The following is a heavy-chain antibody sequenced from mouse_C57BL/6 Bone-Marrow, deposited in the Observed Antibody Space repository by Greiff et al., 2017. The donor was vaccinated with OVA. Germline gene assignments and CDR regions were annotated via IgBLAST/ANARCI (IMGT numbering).Heavy chain of an antibody. CDR1: GFTFTDYY. Sequence: EVQGVESGGGFVQPGGSLSLSCAASGFTFTDYYMSWVRQPPGKALEWLGFIRNKANGYTTEYSTSVKGRFTISRNHSQSILYLQMNALRDDDSASYYCARKIYYDPYYAMDYWGQGTSVTVSS. J-gene: IGHJ4*01. V-gene: IGHV7-3*01. D-gene: IGHD2-4*01. CDR2: IRNKANGYTT. CDR3: ARKIYYDPYYAMDY.